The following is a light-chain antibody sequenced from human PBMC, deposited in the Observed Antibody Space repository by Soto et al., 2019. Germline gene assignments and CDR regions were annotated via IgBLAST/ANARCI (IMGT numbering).Light chain of an antibody. V-gene: IGKV3-11*01. CDR3: QQRSNWPRGT. CDR1: QSVGSY. Sequence: EIVLTQSPATLSLSPGERATLSCRASQSVGSYLGWYQHKPGQALRLLIYDASNRAPGIPARFSGSGSGTDFTLTISSLEPEDFAVYYCQQRSNWPRGTFGQGTKLEIK. J-gene: IGKJ2*01. CDR2: DAS.